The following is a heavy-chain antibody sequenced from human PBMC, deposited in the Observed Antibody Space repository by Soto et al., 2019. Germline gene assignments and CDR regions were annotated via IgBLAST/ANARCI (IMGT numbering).Heavy chain of an antibody. CDR1: GDSVSSGGAY. CDR2: IYYSGSA. J-gene: IGHJ4*02. V-gene: IGHV4-31*03. D-gene: IGHD3-10*01. CDR3: ARLKSRYYKIISSSFDY. Sequence: SETLSLTCTVSGDSVSSGGAYWSWIRQHPGKGLEWIGYIYYSGSASYTPSLKSRLTISLDTSQNQVSLRLSSVTAADTAVYYCARLKSRYYKIISSSFDYWGRGALVTVSS.